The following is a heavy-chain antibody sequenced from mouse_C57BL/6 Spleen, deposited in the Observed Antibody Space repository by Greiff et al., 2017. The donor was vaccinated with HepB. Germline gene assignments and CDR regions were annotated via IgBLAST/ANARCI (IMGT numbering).Heavy chain of an antibody. D-gene: IGHD2-1*01. CDR1: GYSITSGYY. J-gene: IGHJ1*03. V-gene: IGHV3-6*01. Sequence: VQLKESGPGLVKPSQSLSLTCSVTGYSITSGYYWNWTRQFPGNKLEWMGYISYDGSNNYNPSLKNRISITRDTSKNQFFLKLNSVTTEDTATYYCGRHGNYGYFDVWGTGTTVTVSS. CDR3: GRHGNYGYFDV. CDR2: ISYDGSN.